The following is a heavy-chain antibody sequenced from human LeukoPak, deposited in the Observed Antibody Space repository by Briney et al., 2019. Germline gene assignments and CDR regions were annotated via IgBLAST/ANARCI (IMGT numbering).Heavy chain of an antibody. CDR2: IRYDGSNR. V-gene: IGHV3-30*02. CDR1: GFTFSSYG. J-gene: IGHJ4*02. Sequence: GGSLRLSCAASGFTFSSYGMHWVRQPPGKGLEWVAFIRYDGSNRYYADSVKGRFTISRDNSRDTLHLQMNSLRAEDTAVYYCAKDNYDYGDYDGGDYWGQGTLVTVSS. CDR3: AKDNYDYGDYDGGDY. D-gene: IGHD4-17*01.